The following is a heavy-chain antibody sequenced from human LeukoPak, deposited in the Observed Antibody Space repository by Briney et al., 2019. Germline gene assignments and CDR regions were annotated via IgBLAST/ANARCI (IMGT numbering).Heavy chain of an antibody. CDR1: GFTVSGTF. V-gene: IGHV3-66*01. J-gene: IGHJ4*02. Sequence: GGSLRLSCAASGFTVSGTFMSWVRQAPGKGLEWVSVLYSGGSTYYADSVKGRFTISRDNSKNTLYLQMNSLRAEDTAVYYCASGYTSSWYSADFDYWGQGTLVTVSS. CDR3: ASGYTSSWYSADFDY. CDR2: LYSGGST. D-gene: IGHD6-13*01.